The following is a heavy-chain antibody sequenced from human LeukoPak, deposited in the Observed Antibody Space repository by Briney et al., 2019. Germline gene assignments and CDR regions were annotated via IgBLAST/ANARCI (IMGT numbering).Heavy chain of an antibody. CDR3: AREGGPYRPLDY. CDR1: GGSISNTNW. CDR2: VNLQGST. J-gene: IGHJ4*02. V-gene: IGHV4-4*02. Sequence: GTLSLTCGVSGGSISNTNWWTWVRHPPGKGLEWIGEVNLQGSTNYNPSLKSRVAISVDKSENHISLKLTSVTAADTAVYYCAREGGPYRPLDYSGQGTLVTVAS.